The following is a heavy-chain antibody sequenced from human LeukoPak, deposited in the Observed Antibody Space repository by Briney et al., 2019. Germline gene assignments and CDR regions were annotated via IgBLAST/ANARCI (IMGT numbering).Heavy chain of an antibody. CDR2: IYHSGST. Sequence: LETLSLTCTVSGYSISSGYYWGWIRQPPGKGLEWIGSIYHSGSTYYNPSLKSRVTISVDTSKNQFSLKLSSVTAADTAVYYCARGDCSSTICYSPMDVWGKGTTVTVSS. V-gene: IGHV4-38-2*02. CDR1: GYSISSGYY. J-gene: IGHJ6*03. D-gene: IGHD2-2*01. CDR3: ARGDCSSTICYSPMDV.